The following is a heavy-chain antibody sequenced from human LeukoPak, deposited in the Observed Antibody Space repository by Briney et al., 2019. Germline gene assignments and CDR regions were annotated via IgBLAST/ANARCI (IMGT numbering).Heavy chain of an antibody. D-gene: IGHD3-22*01. J-gene: IGHJ4*02. CDR3: VRGPPQMMVPIY. Sequence: GGSLRLSCAASGFTVSNNYVTWVRQAPGKGLEWVAVIYSGGTTYYADSVKGRFTISRDNSKNTLYLRMNSLRVEDTAVYYCVRGPPQMMVPIYWGQGTLVTVSS. CDR2: IYSGGTT. CDR1: GFTVSNNY. V-gene: IGHV3-53*01.